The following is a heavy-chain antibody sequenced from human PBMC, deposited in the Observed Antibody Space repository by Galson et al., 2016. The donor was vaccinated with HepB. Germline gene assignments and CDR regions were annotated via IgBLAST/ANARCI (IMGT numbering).Heavy chain of an antibody. CDR3: ARTNCRGGSCYFEF. Sequence: SVKVSCKASGYTFTNYGIHWLRQAPGQGLEWMGGIIPLFGKTNYAQSFQGRVSITADESASIVYMEIHSLRSDDTAVYYCARTNCRGGSCYFEFWGQGTLVTVSS. CDR1: GYTFTNYG. J-gene: IGHJ4*02. D-gene: IGHD2-15*01. V-gene: IGHV1-69*13. CDR2: IIPLFGKT.